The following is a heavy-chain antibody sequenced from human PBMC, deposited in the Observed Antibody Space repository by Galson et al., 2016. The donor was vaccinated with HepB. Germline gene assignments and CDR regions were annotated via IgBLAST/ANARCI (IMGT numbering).Heavy chain of an antibody. D-gene: IGHD5-18*01. J-gene: IGHJ4*02. CDR2: NFRDGSRT. CDR3: ARDNTGYFYFAY. Sequence: SLRLSCAASGFTFSSHWMHWVRQSPKKGLVWVARNFRDGSRTRYADSVEGRFTISRDNAKNTLYLQMESLRGDDTAVYYCARDNTGYFYFAYWGPGSLVTVSS. CDR1: GFTFSSHW. V-gene: IGHV3-74*01.